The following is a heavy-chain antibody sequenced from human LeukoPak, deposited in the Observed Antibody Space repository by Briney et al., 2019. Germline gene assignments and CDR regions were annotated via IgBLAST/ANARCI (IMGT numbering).Heavy chain of an antibody. V-gene: IGHV1-2*02. D-gene: IGHD5-12*01. CDR2: INPNSGGT. Sequence: GASVKVSCKASGYTFSGYYVHWVRQAPGQGLEWMGWINPNSGGTNYAQKFQGRVTMTRDTSISTAYMELRSLRSDDTAVYYCARVRTSLWLFDPWGQGTLVTVSS. CDR3: ARVRTSLWLFDP. J-gene: IGHJ5*02. CDR1: GYTFSGYY.